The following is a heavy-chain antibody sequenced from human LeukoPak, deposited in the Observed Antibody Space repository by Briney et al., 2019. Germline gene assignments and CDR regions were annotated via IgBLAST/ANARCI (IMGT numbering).Heavy chain of an antibody. CDR1: GGSISSGGYY. CDR2: IYHSGST. Sequence: SETLSLTCTVSGGSISSGGYYWSWIRQPPGKGLEWIGYIYHSGSTHYNPSLKSRVTISVDRSKNQFSLKLSSVTAADTAVYYCAIQESAFDIWGQGTMVTVSS. CDR3: AIQESAFDI. V-gene: IGHV4-30-2*01. J-gene: IGHJ3*02.